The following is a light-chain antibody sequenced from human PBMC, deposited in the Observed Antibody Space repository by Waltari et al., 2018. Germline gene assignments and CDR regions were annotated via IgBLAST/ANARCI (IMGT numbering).Light chain of an antibody. CDR1: HVGGKR. CDR3: QVWDSSPETVV. J-gene: IGLJ2*01. V-gene: IGLV3-21*01. Sequence: SYVLTQPPSASAAPGKTATIACGGNHVGGKRMQRYQQKPGQAPVLVVHDDNARPSGIPDRFSGSNSGDTATLTISRVEVGDEADYYCQVWDSSPETVVFGGGTKLTVL. CDR2: DDN.